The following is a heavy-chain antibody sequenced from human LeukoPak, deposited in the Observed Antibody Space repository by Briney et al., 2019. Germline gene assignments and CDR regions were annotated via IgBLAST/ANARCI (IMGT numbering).Heavy chain of an antibody. Sequence: ASVKVSCRTSGYSFGDYYIHWVRQAPGQGLEWLGWINPKNGDTNYGPKFQGRVTMTRDTSISTAYMELSSLRSDDTAVYYCQSNSWSRGFDCWGQGTLVTVSS. J-gene: IGHJ4*02. CDR3: QSNSWSRGFDC. CDR1: GYSFGDYY. D-gene: IGHD6-19*01. CDR2: INPKNGDT. V-gene: IGHV1-2*02.